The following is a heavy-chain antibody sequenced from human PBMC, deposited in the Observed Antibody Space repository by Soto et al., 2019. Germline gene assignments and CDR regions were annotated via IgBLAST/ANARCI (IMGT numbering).Heavy chain of an antibody. D-gene: IGHD6-13*01. J-gene: IGHJ5*02. CDR1: CGSLSSGGYY. CDR3: ARAAAGSVKLVWFDP. Sequence: ASETLSLTCTVSCGSLSSGGYYWSLIRQHPGKGLEWIGYIYYSGSTYYNPSLKSRVTISVDTSKNQFSLKLSSVTAADTAVYYCARAAAGSVKLVWFDPWGQGTLVTVSS. CDR2: IYYSGST. V-gene: IGHV4-31*03.